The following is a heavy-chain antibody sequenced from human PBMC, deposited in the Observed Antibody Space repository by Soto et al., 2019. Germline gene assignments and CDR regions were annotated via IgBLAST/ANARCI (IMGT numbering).Heavy chain of an antibody. CDR3: ARGVGSGSYYNQYNWFDP. CDR2: ISAYNGNT. Sequence: ASVKVSCKASGDTFSSYIISWLRQAPGQGLEWMGWISAYNGNTKYAQKLQGRVTMTTDTSTSTAYMELRSLRSDDTAVYYCARGVGSGSYYNQYNWFDPWGQGTLVTVSS. V-gene: IGHV1-18*01. D-gene: IGHD3-10*01. CDR1: GDTFSSYI. J-gene: IGHJ5*02.